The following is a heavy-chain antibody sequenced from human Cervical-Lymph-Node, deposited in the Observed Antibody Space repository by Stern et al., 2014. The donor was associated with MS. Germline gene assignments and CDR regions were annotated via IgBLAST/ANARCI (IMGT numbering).Heavy chain of an antibody. CDR2: IIPMFGTT. J-gene: IGHJ3*02. D-gene: IGHD3-22*01. CDR1: GGTFSSYA. V-gene: IGHV1-69*01. CDR3: ARRDYYDSSGYYGDAFDI. Sequence: VQLEESGAEVKKPGSSVKVSCKASGGTFSSYAITWVRQAPGRGLEWMGEIIPMFGTTNYAQRFQGRVTIIADGFTTTAYMELSSLRSEDTAVYYCARRDYYDSSGYYGDAFDIWGQGTMVTVSS.